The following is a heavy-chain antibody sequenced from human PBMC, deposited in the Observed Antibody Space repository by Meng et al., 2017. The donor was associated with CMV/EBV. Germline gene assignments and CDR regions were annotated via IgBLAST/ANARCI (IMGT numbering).Heavy chain of an antibody. CDR1: GFTVSSNY. J-gene: IGHJ6*02. V-gene: IGHV3-66*01. D-gene: IGHD2-2*02. Sequence: ETLSLTCAASGFTVSSNYMSWVRQAPGKGLEWVSVIYSGGTIYYADSVKGRFTISRDNAKNSLYLQMNSLRAEDTAVYYCARDYCSSTSCYREGDYYYYYGMDVWGQGTTVTVSS. CDR2: IYSGGTI. CDR3: ARDYCSSTSCYREGDYYYYYGMDV.